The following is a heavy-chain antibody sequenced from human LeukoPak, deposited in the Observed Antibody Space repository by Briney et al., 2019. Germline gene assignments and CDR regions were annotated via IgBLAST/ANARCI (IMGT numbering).Heavy chain of an antibody. V-gene: IGHV1-69*13. CDR3: ARGNYDSSGYYYGGYYYYYMDV. Sequence: SVKVSCKASRGTFSNYAISWVRQAPGQGLEWMGGIIPIFGTANYAQKLQGRVTITADESTSTVYMELSSLRSEDTAVYYCARGNYDSSGYYYGGYYYYYMDVWGKGTTVTVSS. D-gene: IGHD3-22*01. CDR2: IIPIFGTA. CDR1: RGTFSNYA. J-gene: IGHJ6*03.